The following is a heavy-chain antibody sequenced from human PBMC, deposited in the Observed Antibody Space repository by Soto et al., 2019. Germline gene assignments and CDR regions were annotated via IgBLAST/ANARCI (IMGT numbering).Heavy chain of an antibody. CDR1: GFTFSSYV. CDR3: ARGLSVTNK. CDR2: ISGSGGST. D-gene: IGHD4-4*01. Sequence: GGSLRLSCAVSGFTFSSYVMSWVRQAPGKGQEWVSAISGSGGSTYYADSVKDRFNISRDNSKNTLYLQMNSLRAEDTDVYYCARGLSVTNKGGQGTLVTVSS. V-gene: IGHV3-23*01. J-gene: IGHJ4*02.